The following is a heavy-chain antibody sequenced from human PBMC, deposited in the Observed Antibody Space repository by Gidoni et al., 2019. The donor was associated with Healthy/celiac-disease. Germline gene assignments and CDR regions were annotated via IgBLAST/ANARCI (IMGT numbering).Heavy chain of an antibody. Sequence: QLQLQESGPGLVKPSETLSLTCTVSGGSISSSSYYWGWIRQPPGKGLEWIGSIYYSGSTYYNPSLKSRVTISVDTSKNQFSLKLSSVTAADTAVYYCARHAMPLRGYSYGYYFDYWGQGTLVTVSS. J-gene: IGHJ4*02. D-gene: IGHD5-18*01. V-gene: IGHV4-39*01. CDR1: GGSISSSSYY. CDR2: IYYSGST. CDR3: ARHAMPLRGYSYGYYFDY.